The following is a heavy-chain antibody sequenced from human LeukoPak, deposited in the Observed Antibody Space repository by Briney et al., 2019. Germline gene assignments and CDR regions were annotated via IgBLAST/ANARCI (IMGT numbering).Heavy chain of an antibody. J-gene: IGHJ4*02. Sequence: GGSLRLSCAASGFTFSNYGMSWVRQAPGKGLEWVSSISGSGDSTYYADSVKGRFTISRDNSKNTLYLQMNSLRAEDTAIYYCGRGHWGLDYWGQGTLVTVSS. CDR2: ISGSGDST. V-gene: IGHV3-23*01. CDR1: GFTFSNYG. CDR3: GRGHWGLDY. D-gene: IGHD7-27*01.